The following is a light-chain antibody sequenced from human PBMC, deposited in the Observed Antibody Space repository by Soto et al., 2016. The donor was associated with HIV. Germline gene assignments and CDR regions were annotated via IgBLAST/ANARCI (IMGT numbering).Light chain of an antibody. J-gene: IGLJ1*01. CDR1: SLRQYY. CDR3: HSRDSSGNYYV. V-gene: IGLV3-19*01. CDR2: AKN. Sequence: SSELTQDPAVSVALGQTVRIRCQGDSLRQYYATWYQQKSGQGPVLVIFAKNKRPSGIPDRFSGSRSGNTASLTISGAQAEDEADYYCHSRDSSGNYYVFGTGTKVTVL.